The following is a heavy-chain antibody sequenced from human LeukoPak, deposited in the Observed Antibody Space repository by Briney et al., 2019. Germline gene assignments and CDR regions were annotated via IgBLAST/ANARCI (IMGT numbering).Heavy chain of an antibody. CDR3: ARAPQEEAMALYYFDY. CDR1: GGTFSSYA. Sequence: SVKVSCKASGGTFSSYAISWVRQAPGQGLEWMGGVIPIFGTANYAQKFQGRVTITTDESTSTAYMELSSLRSEDTAVYYCARAPQEEAMALYYFDYWGQGTLVTVSS. D-gene: IGHD5-18*01. J-gene: IGHJ4*02. V-gene: IGHV1-69*05. CDR2: VIPIFGTA.